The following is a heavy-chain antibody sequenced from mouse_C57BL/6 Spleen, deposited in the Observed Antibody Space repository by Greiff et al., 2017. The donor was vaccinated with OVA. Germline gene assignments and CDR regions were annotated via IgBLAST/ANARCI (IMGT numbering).Heavy chain of an antibody. CDR1: GYSFTGYS. V-gene: IGHV1-20*01. Sequence: EVQLQQSGPELVKPGDSVKISCKASGYSFTGYSMNWVMQSHGKSLEWIGRINPYNGDTFYNQKFKGKATLTVDKSSSTAHMELRSLTSEDSAVYYCAREVSADGYQPSAMDYWGQGTSVTVSA. D-gene: IGHD2-3*01. J-gene: IGHJ4*01. CDR3: AREVSADGYQPSAMDY. CDR2: INPYNGDT.